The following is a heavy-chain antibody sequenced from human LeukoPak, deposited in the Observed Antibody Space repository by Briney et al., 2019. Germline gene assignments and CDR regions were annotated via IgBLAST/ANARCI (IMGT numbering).Heavy chain of an antibody. CDR3: ARVPQHYYDSSGSPYYYYMDV. D-gene: IGHD3-22*01. J-gene: IGHJ6*03. CDR2: INTNTGNP. V-gene: IGHV7-4-1*02. Sequence: GASVKVSCKASGYTFTSYAMNWVRQAPGQGLEWMGWINTNTGNPTYAQGFTRRFVFSLDTSVSTAYLQISSLKAEDTAVYYCARVPQHYYDSSGSPYYYYMDVWGKGTTVTVSS. CDR1: GYTFTSYA.